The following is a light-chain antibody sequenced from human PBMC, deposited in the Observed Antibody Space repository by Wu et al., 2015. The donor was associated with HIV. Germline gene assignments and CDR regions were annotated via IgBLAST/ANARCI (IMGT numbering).Light chain of an antibody. CDR3: QQRTNPFT. CDR1: QSVSTY. Sequence: EIVLTQSPATLSLSPGERATLSCRASQSVSTYLAWYQQKPGKAPRLLIYDASNRATGIPARFSGSGSGTDFTLTISSLEPEDFAVYYCQQRTNPFTFGPGTKVDIK. J-gene: IGKJ3*01. CDR2: DAS. V-gene: IGKV3-11*01.